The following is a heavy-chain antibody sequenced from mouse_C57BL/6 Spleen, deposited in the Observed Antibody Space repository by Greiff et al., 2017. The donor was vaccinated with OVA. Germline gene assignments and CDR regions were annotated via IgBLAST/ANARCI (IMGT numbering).Heavy chain of an antibody. J-gene: IGHJ4*01. CDR2: ISSGGDYI. CDR1: GFTFSSYA. V-gene: IGHV5-9-1*02. Sequence: DVMLVESGEGLVKPGGSLKLSCAASGFTFSSYAMSWVRQTPEKRLEWVAYISSGGDYIYYADTVKGRFTISRDNARNTLYLQMSSLKSEDTAMYYCTRDGYDYDVGYAMDYWGQGTSVTVSS. D-gene: IGHD2-4*01. CDR3: TRDGYDYDVGYAMDY.